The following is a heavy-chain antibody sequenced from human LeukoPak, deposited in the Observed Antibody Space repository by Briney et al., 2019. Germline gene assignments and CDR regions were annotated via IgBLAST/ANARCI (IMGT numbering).Heavy chain of an antibody. J-gene: IGHJ6*03. Sequence: KPSETLSLTCAVYGGSFSGYYWSWIRQPPGKGLEWIGEINHSGSTNYNPSLKSRVTISVDTSKNQFSLKLSSVTAADTAVYYCARMAQQQLYYYYYYMDVWGKGTTVTVSS. CDR1: GGSFSGYY. CDR2: INHSGST. V-gene: IGHV4-34*01. CDR3: ARMAQQQLYYYYYYMDV. D-gene: IGHD6-13*01.